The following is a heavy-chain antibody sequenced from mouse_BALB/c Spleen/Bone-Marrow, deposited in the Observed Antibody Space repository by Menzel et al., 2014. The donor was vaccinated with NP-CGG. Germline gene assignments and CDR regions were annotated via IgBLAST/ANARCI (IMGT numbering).Heavy chain of an antibody. V-gene: IGHV14-3*02. J-gene: IGHJ4*01. Sequence: EVQLQQSGAELVKPGASVKLSCTASGFNIQNTYIHWVKQRPEQGLEWIGRIDPANGNTKYDPKFQDKATITADTSSNTAYLQLTSLTSEDTAVYYGGRGAYGFAMDYWGQGTSVTVSA. D-gene: IGHD1-1*01. CDR1: GFNIQNTY. CDR2: IDPANGNT. CDR3: GRGAYGFAMDY.